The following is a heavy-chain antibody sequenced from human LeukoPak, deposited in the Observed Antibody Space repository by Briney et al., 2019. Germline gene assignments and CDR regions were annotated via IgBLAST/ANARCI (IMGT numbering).Heavy chain of an antibody. Sequence: SETLSLTCTVSGGSISSGDYYWSWIRQPPGKGLEWIGYIYYSGSTYYNPSLKSRVTISVDTSKNQFSLKLSSVTAADTAVYYCARDNVVVVAATTTNWYFDLWGRGTLVTVSS. D-gene: IGHD2-15*01. CDR3: ARDNVVVVAATTTNWYFDL. CDR1: GGSISSGDYY. J-gene: IGHJ2*01. CDR2: IYYSGST. V-gene: IGHV4-30-4*01.